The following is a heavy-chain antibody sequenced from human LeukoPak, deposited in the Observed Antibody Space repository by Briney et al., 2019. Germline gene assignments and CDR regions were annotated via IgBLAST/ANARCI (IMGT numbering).Heavy chain of an antibody. CDR1: GFTFSSYA. V-gene: IGHV3-23*01. CDR2: ISGSGVTT. D-gene: IGHD6-19*01. J-gene: IGHJ4*02. CDR3: ARYTSAWYAKDY. Sequence: GGSLRLTCAASGFTFSSYAMSWVRQAPGKGLEWVSFISGSGVTTYYADSVKDRFTISRDNSKNTLYLQMNSLRAEDTAVYYCARYTSAWYAKDYWGQGTLVTASS.